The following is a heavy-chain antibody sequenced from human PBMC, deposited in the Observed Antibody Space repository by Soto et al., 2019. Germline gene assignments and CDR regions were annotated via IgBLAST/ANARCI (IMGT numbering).Heavy chain of an antibody. Sequence: QVQLVQSGAEVKKPGSSVKVSCKASGGTFSSYAISWVRQAPGQGLEWMGGIIPIFGTANYAQKFHGRVTITADESTSTAYMELSSLRSEDTAVYYCARDITTVTTREYYYYGMDVWGQGTTVTVSS. CDR3: ARDITTVTTREYYYYGMDV. J-gene: IGHJ6*02. CDR1: GGTFSSYA. D-gene: IGHD4-4*01. CDR2: IIPIFGTA. V-gene: IGHV1-69*01.